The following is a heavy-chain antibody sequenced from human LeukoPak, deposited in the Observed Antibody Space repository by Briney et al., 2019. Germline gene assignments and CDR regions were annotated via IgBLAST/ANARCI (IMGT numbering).Heavy chain of an antibody. CDR3: ARENRGAFDI. V-gene: IGHV3-53*01. CDR2: MNSGDIT. J-gene: IGHJ3*02. Sequence: PGGSLRLSCEASGFIVSNYDMNWVRQAPGKGLEWVTVMNSGDITYYADSVKGRFTISRYNAKNTLYLQMNSLRAEDTAMYYCARENRGAFDIWGQGTMVTVSS. D-gene: IGHD3-16*02. CDR1: GFIVSNYD.